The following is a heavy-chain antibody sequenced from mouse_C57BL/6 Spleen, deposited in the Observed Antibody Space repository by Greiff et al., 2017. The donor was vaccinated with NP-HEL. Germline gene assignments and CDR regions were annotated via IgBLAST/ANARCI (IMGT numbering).Heavy chain of an antibody. Sequence: EVQVVESEGGLVQPGSSMKLSCTASGFTFSDYYMAWVRQVPEKGLEWVANINYDGSSTYYLDSLKSRFIISRDNAKNILYLQMSSLKSEDTATYYCARDRGTTVVAPYYAMDYWGQGTSVTVSS. V-gene: IGHV5-16*01. D-gene: IGHD1-1*01. CDR1: GFTFSDYY. CDR3: ARDRGTTVVAPYYAMDY. CDR2: INYDGSST. J-gene: IGHJ4*01.